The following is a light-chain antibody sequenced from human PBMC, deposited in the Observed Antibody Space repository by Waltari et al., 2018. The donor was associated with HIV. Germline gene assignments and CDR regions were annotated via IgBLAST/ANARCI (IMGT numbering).Light chain of an antibody. CDR1: QSVSTY. J-gene: IGKJ3*01. CDR2: AAS. V-gene: IGKV1-39*01. CDR3: QQSYSAPLS. Sequence: DIQMTQSPSSLSASVGDRVTIVCRASQSVSTYLNWYQHKPGKVPRLLISAASTLQSGVPSRFSGSGSGTEFTLTLSSLQVEDFATYYCQQSYSAPLSFGPGTKVEVK.